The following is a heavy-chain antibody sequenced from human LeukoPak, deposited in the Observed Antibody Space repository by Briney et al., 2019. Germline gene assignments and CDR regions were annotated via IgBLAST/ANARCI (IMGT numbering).Heavy chain of an antibody. CDR3: AKHSVLTGSEYVFDI. CDR2: IHYSGGT. V-gene: IGHV4-59*08. D-gene: IGHD3-9*01. CDR1: GVSITGYY. Sequence: PSETLSLTCTVSGVSITGYYWSWIRQSPGKGLEWIGYIHYSGGTKYNPSLKSRVIISVDMSMNQFSLKLSSVTAADRAMYYCAKHSVLTGSEYVFDIWGQGTAVTVSS. J-gene: IGHJ3*02.